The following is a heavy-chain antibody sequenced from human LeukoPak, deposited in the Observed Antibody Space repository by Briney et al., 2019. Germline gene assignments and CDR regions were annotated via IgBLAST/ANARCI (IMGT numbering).Heavy chain of an antibody. V-gene: IGHV3-7*01. CDR2: IKQDGSEK. CDR3: AREEDMVRGVIDY. D-gene: IGHD3-10*01. J-gene: IGHJ4*02. Sequence: GGSLRLSCAASGFTFSSYWMSWVRQAPEKGLEWVANIKQDGSEKYYVDSVKGRFTISRDNAKNSLYLQMNSLRAEDTAVYYCAREEDMVRGVIDYWGQGTLVTVSS. CDR1: GFTFSSYW.